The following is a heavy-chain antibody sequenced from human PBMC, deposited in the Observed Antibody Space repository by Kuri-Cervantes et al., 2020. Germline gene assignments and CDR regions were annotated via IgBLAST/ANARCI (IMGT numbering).Heavy chain of an antibody. Sequence: LSLTCAASGFTFSDYYMNWVRQAPGKGLEWVSYISSSSSTIYYADSVKGRFTISRDNAKNSLYLQMNSLRDEDTAVYYCARDRGSSGYYPPWYFDLWGRGTLVTVSS. CDR2: ISSSSSTI. D-gene: IGHD3-22*01. CDR3: ARDRGSSGYYPPWYFDL. V-gene: IGHV3-48*02. J-gene: IGHJ2*01. CDR1: GFTFSDYY.